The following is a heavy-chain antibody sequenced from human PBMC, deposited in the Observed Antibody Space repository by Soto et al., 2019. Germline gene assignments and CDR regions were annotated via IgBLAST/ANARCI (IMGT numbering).Heavy chain of an antibody. CDR1: GFTFSSYG. J-gene: IGHJ5*02. CDR2: IWYDGSNK. CDR3: ARGSILTGYHYNWFDP. D-gene: IGHD3-9*01. V-gene: IGHV3-33*01. Sequence: QVQLVESGGGVVQPGRSLRLSCAASGFTFSSYGMHWVREAPGKGLEWVAVIWYDGSNKYYADSVKGRFTISRDNSKNTLYLQMNSLRAEDTAVYYCARGSILTGYHYNWFDPWGQGTLVTVSS.